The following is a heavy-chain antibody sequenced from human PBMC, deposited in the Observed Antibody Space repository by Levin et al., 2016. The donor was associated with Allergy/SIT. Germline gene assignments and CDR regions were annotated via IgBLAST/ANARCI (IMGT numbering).Heavy chain of an antibody. D-gene: IGHD3-3*02. V-gene: IGHV3-21*04. CDR1: GFTFSSYS. Sequence: GGSLRLSCAASGFTFSSYSMNWVRQAPGKGLEWVSSISSSSSYIYYADSVKGRFTVSRDNAKNSLYLQMNSLRVEDTAVYYCAKRDSISIFGVARTPFDPWGQGTLVTVSS. CDR2: ISSSSSYI. J-gene: IGHJ5*02. CDR3: AKRDSISIFGVARTPFDP.